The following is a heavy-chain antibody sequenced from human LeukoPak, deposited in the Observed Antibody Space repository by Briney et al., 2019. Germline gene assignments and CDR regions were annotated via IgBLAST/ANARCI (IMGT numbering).Heavy chain of an antibody. V-gene: IGHV3-30*02. CDR2: IRYDGSNK. CDR1: GFTFSSYA. D-gene: IGHD3-22*01. Sequence: GGSLRLSCAASGFTFSSYAMSWVRQAPGKGLEWVAFIRYDGSNKYYADSVKGRFTISRDNSKNTLYLQMNSLRAEDTAVYYCAKDKGYSLDYWGQGTLVTVSS. J-gene: IGHJ4*02. CDR3: AKDKGYSLDY.